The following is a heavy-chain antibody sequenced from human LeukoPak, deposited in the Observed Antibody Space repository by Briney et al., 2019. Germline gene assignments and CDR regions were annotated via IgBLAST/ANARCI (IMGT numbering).Heavy chain of an antibody. CDR2: MNPNVGGA. V-gene: IGHV1-2*02. D-gene: IGHD3-10*01. CDR1: GHTFTGYY. CDR3: ARISIWFGKTEAFDI. J-gene: IGHJ3*02. Sequence: GASVKVSCKASGHTFTGYYVYWVRQAPGQGLEWMGWMNPNVGGANFPQKFQGRVTVTSDPAISAAYMELRRLRSDDTAVYYCARISIWFGKTEAFDIWGQGTMVTVSS.